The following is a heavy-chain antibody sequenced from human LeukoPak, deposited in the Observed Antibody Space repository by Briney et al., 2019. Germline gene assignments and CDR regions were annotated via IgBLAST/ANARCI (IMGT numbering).Heavy chain of an antibody. Sequence: SGGSLRLSCAASGLTFSSYAMSWVRQAPGKGLEWVSVINGGVSGGSTYYADSVKGRFTISRDNAKNSLYLQMNSLRAEDTAVYYCARDVESGSYYLGYYYYYMDVWGKGTTVTVSS. CDR2: INGGVSGGST. V-gene: IGHV3-23*01. D-gene: IGHD1-26*01. J-gene: IGHJ6*03. CDR1: GLTFSSYA. CDR3: ARDVESGSYYLGYYYYYMDV.